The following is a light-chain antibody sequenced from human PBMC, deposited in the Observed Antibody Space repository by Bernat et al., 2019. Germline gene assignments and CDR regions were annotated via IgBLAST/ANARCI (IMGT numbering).Light chain of an antibody. CDR1: QTLLHPNEYNY. J-gene: IGKJ3*01. Sequence: DIVMTQSPLPLPVTPGQPASISCRSSQTLLHPNEYNYLDWYLQKLGQSLQLLIYLGSNRASGVPDRFSGSGSGTDFTLEISRVEAEDAGVYYCMHALQSPFSFGPGTKVDI. V-gene: IGKV2-28*01. CDR3: MHALQSPFS. CDR2: LGS.